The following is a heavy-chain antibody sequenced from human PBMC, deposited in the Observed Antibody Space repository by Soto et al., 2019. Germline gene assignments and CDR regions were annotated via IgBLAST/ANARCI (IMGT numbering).Heavy chain of an antibody. CDR1: GFTFSNFA. V-gene: IGHV3-23*05. J-gene: IGHJ4*02. D-gene: IGHD3-3*01. Sequence: GGSLRLSCVASGFTFSNFAMSWVRQAPGKGLEWVSSIYESGTRIVYADSVQGRFTISRDNSKNTLSLQMDSLRVEDTAVYYCAKVPYWRTSSIDYWGQGTLVTVSS. CDR3: AKVPYWRTSSIDY. CDR2: IYESGTRI.